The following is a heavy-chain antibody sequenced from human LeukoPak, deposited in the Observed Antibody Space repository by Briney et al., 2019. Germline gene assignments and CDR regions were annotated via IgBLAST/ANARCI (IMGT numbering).Heavy chain of an antibody. V-gene: IGHV4-34*01. Sequence: SETLSLTCTVSGDSIRSSYWIWIRQPPGKGLEWIGEINHSGSTNYNPSLKSRVTISVDTSKNQFSLKLSSVTAADTAVYYCARGPYYDFWSGFGRPLYYYYYGMDVWGQGTTVTVSS. J-gene: IGHJ6*02. CDR2: INHSGST. CDR1: GDSIRSSY. D-gene: IGHD3-3*01. CDR3: ARGPYYDFWSGFGRPLYYYYYGMDV.